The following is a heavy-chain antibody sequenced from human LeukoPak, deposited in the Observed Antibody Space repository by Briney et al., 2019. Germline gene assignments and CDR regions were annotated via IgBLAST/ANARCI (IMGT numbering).Heavy chain of an antibody. D-gene: IGHD6-19*01. CDR2: IYSDGST. J-gene: IGHJ4*02. CDR3: ARDSSGWPSLDH. V-gene: IGHV4-4*07. Sequence: SETLSLTCTVSGDSISGYYWTWIRQPAHKGLEWIGRIYSDGSTSYNPSLKSRITMSLDTSKNQFSLKLNSMTAADTAVYYCARDSSGWPSLDHWGQGTLVTVSS. CDR1: GDSISGYY.